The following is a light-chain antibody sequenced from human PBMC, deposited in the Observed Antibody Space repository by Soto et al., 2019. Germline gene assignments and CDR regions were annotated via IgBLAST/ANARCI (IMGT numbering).Light chain of an antibody. V-gene: IGKV1-39*01. CDR1: QTISRN. CDR2: AAS. CDR3: QQSYSSPLT. J-gene: IGKJ4*01. Sequence: DIQMTQSPPSLSASVGDRVNITCRASQTISRNLNWYQQKPGKAPKFLISAASSLQSGVPSRFSGSGSGTDFTLTISSLQPEDFATYFCQQSYSSPLTFGGGTKVEIK.